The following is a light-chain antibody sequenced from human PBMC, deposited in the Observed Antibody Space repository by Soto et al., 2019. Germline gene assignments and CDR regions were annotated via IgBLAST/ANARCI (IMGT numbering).Light chain of an antibody. CDR3: QPYNSYWT. Sequence: EIQMTQSPSTLSASGGDRVTITCRASQSISSWLAWYQQKPGKATKFLIYKASSLESWVPSRFSCSGSGTEFTLTISSLKLDDFANYYFQPYNSYWTFGQGTKVEIK. CDR1: QSISSW. CDR2: KAS. V-gene: IGKV1-5*03. J-gene: IGKJ1*01.